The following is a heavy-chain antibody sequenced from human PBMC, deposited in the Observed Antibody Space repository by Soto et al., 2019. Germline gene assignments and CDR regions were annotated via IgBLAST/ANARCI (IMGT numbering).Heavy chain of an antibody. J-gene: IGHJ6*03. CDR3: AKSRGFSDNWSFYYYYMDV. D-gene: IGHD1-20*01. Sequence: GGSLRLSCAASGFTFSSYGMHWVRQAPGKGLEWVAVISYDGSNKYYADSVKGRFTISRDNSKNTLYLQMNSLRAEDTAVYYCAKSRGFSDNWSFYYYYMDVWGKGTTVTVSS. CDR1: GFTFSSYG. V-gene: IGHV3-30*18. CDR2: ISYDGSNK.